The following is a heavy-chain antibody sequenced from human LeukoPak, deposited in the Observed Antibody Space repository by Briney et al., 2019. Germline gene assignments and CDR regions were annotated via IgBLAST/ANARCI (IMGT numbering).Heavy chain of an antibody. CDR3: AKNRGYSYGYGPFDY. D-gene: IGHD5-18*01. J-gene: IGHJ4*02. CDR1: GFTFSSYG. Sequence: GGSLRLSCAASGFTFSSYGMHWVRQAPGKGLEWVAFIRYDGSNKYYADSVKGRFTISRDNSKNTLYLQMNSLRAEDTAVYYCAKNRGYSYGYGPFDYWGQGTLVTVSS. CDR2: IRYDGSNK. V-gene: IGHV3-30*02.